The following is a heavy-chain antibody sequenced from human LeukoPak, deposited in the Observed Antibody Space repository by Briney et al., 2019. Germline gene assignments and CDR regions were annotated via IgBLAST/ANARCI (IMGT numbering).Heavy chain of an antibody. J-gene: IGHJ4*02. D-gene: IGHD6-19*01. CDR3: ARALVYSSGWPGLCDY. V-gene: IGHV3-30*04. CDR2: ISYDGSNK. Sequence: GRSLRLSCAASGFTFSSYAMHWVRQAPGKGLEWVAVISYDGSNKYYAGSVRGRFTISRDNSKNTLYLQMNSLRAEDTAVYYCARALVYSSGWPGLCDYWGQGTLVTVSS. CDR1: GFTFSSYA.